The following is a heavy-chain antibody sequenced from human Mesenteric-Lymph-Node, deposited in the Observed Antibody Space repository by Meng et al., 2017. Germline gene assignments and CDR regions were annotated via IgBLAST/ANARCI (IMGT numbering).Heavy chain of an antibody. CDR2: IYPGDSDT. D-gene: IGHD6-13*01. Sequence: GESLKISCKGSGYSFTSYWIGWVRQMPGKGLEWMGIIYPGDSDTRYSPSFQGQVTISADKSISTAYLQWSSLKASDTAMYYCARRHPSIAAAGTGAFDIWGQGTMVTVSS. J-gene: IGHJ3*02. CDR3: ARRHPSIAAAGTGAFDI. CDR1: GYSFTSYW. V-gene: IGHV5-51*01.